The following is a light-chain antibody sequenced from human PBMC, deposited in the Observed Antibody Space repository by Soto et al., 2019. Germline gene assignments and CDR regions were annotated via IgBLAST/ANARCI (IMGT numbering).Light chain of an antibody. V-gene: IGKV1-5*01. J-gene: IGKJ5*01. CDR3: QQGYSSAIT. CDR1: RSISDW. Sequence: DIQMTQSPSTLSASVGDRVTITCRASRSISDWLAWYQQKPGKAPELLVFDASSLKSGVPSRFSGSGSGTDFTLTINSLQPEDFATYYCQQGYSSAITFGQGTRLEIK. CDR2: DAS.